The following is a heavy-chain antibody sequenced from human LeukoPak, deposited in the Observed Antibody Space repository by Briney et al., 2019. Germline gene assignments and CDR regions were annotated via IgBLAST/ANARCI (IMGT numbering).Heavy chain of an antibody. J-gene: IGHJ5*02. V-gene: IGHV3-74*01. CDR2: INSDGSST. CDR3: VYCSSTSCNWFDP. CDR1: GFTFSSYW. Sequence: PGGSLRLSCAASGFTFSSYWMHWVRQAPGKRLVWVSRINSDGSSTSYADSVKGRFTISRDNAKNTLYLQMNSLRAEDTAVYYCVYCSSTSCNWFDPWGQGTLVTVSS. D-gene: IGHD2-2*01.